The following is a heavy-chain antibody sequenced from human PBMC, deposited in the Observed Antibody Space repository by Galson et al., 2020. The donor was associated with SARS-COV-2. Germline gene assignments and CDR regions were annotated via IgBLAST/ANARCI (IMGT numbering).Heavy chain of an antibody. Sequence: SETLSLTCTVSGGSISSSSYYWGWIRQPPGKGLEWIGSIYYSGSTYYNPSLKSRVTISVDTSKNQFSLKLSSVTAADTAVYYCAVSSGWLYYYYYGMDVWGQGTTVTVSS. CDR1: GGSISSSSYY. D-gene: IGHD6-19*01. J-gene: IGHJ6*02. V-gene: IGHV4-39*07. CDR2: IYYSGST. CDR3: AVSSGWLYYYYYGMDV.